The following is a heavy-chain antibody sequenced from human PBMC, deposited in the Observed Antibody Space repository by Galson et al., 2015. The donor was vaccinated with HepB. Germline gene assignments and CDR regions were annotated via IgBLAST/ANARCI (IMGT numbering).Heavy chain of an antibody. CDR2: IIPVYGSA. Sequence: SVKVSCKASGGIFGNYVINWVRQAPGQGLEWMGGIIPVYGSANYAQKFQGRVTFTADASTGTAYMEIVSLKSEDTATYYCARLVAVAASGDNPFDPWGQGTLVTVSS. J-gene: IGHJ5*02. D-gene: IGHD2-21*02. V-gene: IGHV1-69*13. CDR1: GGIFGNYV. CDR3: ARLVAVAASGDNPFDP.